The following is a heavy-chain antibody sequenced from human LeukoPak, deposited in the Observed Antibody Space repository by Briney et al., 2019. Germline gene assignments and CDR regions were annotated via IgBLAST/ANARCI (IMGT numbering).Heavy chain of an antibody. V-gene: IGHV3-74*01. D-gene: IGHD5-12*01. Sequence: GGSLRLPCPASGFTFSDYWMHWVRQAPGKGLVWVSRINSDGRSTSYADSVKGRFTISRDNAKNTLYLQMNSLRAEDTALYYCARASDIVATILFDFWGQGTLVTVSS. CDR1: GFTFSDYW. CDR2: INSDGRST. CDR3: ARASDIVATILFDF. J-gene: IGHJ4*02.